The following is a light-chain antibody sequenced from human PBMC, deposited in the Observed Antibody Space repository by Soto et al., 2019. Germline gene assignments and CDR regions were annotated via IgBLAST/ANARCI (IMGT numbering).Light chain of an antibody. Sequence: ETVMTQSPGTLSVSLGERATRSCRASQSVSIHLAWYQQKAGRHPRLXIYDASKRAPGIPARFSAIVSGTDVTLTLSRLEPEDGEVDEGQQRSNWQGTFFRGTKVDI. CDR3: QQRSNWQGT. CDR2: DAS. CDR1: QSVSIH. V-gene: IGKV3-11*01. J-gene: IGKJ1*01.